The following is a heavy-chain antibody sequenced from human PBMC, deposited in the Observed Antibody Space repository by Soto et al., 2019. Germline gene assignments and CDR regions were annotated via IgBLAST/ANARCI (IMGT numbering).Heavy chain of an antibody. CDR3: ARGRGVRENIINAYYYYGLDV. D-gene: IGHD3-10*01. CDR1: GGSCSCYY. V-gene: IGHV4-34*01. Sequence: SSTQSLTCAFEGGSCSCYYRSWLRQPPGEGLGWIGVINHSGSTNYNPSLKSRVTILVDTSTNQFSLKLTSVTAADTAVYYCARGRGVRENIINAYYYYGLDVWGQGTTVTVSS. J-gene: IGHJ6*02. CDR2: INHSGST.